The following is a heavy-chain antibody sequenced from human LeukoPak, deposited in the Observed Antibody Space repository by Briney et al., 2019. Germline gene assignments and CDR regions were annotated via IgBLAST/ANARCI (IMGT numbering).Heavy chain of an antibody. CDR1: GGSISSSSYY. D-gene: IGHD2-15*01. Sequence: SETLSLTCIVSGGSISSSSYYWGWIRQPPGKGLEWIGSIYYSGSTYYNPSLKSRVTISVDTSKKQFSLKLSSVTAADTAVYYCARSVEGYCRGGSCYSYSYYMDVWGKGTTVTVSS. J-gene: IGHJ6*03. V-gene: IGHV4-39*07. CDR2: IYYSGST. CDR3: ARSVEGYCRGGSCYSYSYYMDV.